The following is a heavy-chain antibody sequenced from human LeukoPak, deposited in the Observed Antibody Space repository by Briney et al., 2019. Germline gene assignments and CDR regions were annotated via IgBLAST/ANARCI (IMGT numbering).Heavy chain of an antibody. CDR3: ARDPLSIVVVPAAMGLDY. V-gene: IGHV1-2*02. D-gene: IGHD2-2*01. Sequence: ASVKVSCKASGYTFTGYYMHWVRQAPGQGLEWMGWINPNSGGTNYAQKFQGRVTMTRATSISTAYMELSRLRSDDTAVYYCARDPLSIVVVPAAMGLDYWGQGTLVTVSS. J-gene: IGHJ4*02. CDR2: INPNSGGT. CDR1: GYTFTGYY.